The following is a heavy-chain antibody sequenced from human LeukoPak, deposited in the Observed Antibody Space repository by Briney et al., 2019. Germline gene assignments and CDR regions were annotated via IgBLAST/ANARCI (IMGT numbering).Heavy chain of an antibody. Sequence: DSVKVSCKASGYTFTSYGISWVRQAPGQGLEWRGWINPNSGGTNYAQKFQGRVTMARDTSISTAYMELSRLRSGDTAVYYCARDPGYSSSWYVVDPWGQGTLVTVSS. CDR3: ARDPGYSSSWYVVDP. V-gene: IGHV1-2*02. CDR2: INPNSGGT. J-gene: IGHJ5*02. D-gene: IGHD6-13*01. CDR1: GYTFTSYG.